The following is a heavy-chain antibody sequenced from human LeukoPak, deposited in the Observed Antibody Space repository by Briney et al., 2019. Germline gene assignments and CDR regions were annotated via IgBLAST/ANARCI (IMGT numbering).Heavy chain of an antibody. CDR3: AKEMRSGKPPIYYMDV. D-gene: IGHD6-25*01. J-gene: IGHJ6*03. Sequence: PGGSLRLSCAASGFTFSSYAMSWVRQAPGRGLEWVSAISGSGGSTYYADSVKGRFTISRDNSKNTLYLQMNSLRAEDTAVYYCAKEMRSGKPPIYYMDVWGKGTTVTVSS. CDR1: GFTFSSYA. V-gene: IGHV3-23*01. CDR2: ISGSGGST.